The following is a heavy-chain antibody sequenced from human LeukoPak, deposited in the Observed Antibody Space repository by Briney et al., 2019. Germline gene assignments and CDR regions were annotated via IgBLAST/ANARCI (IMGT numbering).Heavy chain of an antibody. D-gene: IGHD2-15*01. Sequence: GGSLRLSCAASGFAFSDFWLSWVRQAPGKGLEWVANIRHDDNAKNYVPSVRGRITISRDNAKNSLYLQMNSLTVEDTAVYYCATAHDSAGNDWGQGTLVTVSS. CDR1: GFAFSDFW. CDR3: ATAHDSAGND. CDR2: IRHDDNAK. V-gene: IGHV3-7*01. J-gene: IGHJ4*02.